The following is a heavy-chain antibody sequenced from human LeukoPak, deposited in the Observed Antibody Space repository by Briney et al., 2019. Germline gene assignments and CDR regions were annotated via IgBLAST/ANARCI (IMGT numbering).Heavy chain of an antibody. CDR2: ISSSGLDI. CDR1: RSTFRSFE. J-gene: IGHJ4*02. V-gene: IGHV3-48*03. CDR3: YFYDSSGYYPQTKVDY. Sequence: PGGSLRLSCAASRSTFRSFEMNWVRQAPGKGLEWISYISSSGLDIKYADSVKGRFTISRDNSKNTLYLQMNSLRAEDTALYFCYFYDSSGYYPQTKVDYWGQGTLVTVSS. D-gene: IGHD3-22*01.